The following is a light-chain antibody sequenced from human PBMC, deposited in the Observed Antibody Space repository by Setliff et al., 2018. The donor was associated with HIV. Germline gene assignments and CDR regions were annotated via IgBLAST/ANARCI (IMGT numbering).Light chain of an antibody. J-gene: IGLJ1*01. V-gene: IGLV1-44*01. Sequence: QSALTQPASVSGSPGQSITISCIGTSSNIGTNTVNWYQQLPGAAPKLLIYTNSHRPSGVPDRFSGSKSGTSASLAISGLRSEDEADYYCASWDDSLKEYVFGTGTKVTVL. CDR1: SSNIGTNT. CDR2: TNS. CDR3: ASWDDSLKEYV.